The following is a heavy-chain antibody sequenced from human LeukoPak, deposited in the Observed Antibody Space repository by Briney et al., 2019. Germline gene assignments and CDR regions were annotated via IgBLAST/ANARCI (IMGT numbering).Heavy chain of an antibody. D-gene: IGHD3-10*01. Sequence: ASVKVSCKASGYTFTSYYMHWVRQAPGQGLEWMGWISAYNGNTNYAQKLQGRVTMTTDTSTSTAYMELRSLRSDDTAVYYCARFGVLGGSGYWGQGTLVTVSS. CDR1: GYTFTSYY. V-gene: IGHV1-18*04. CDR2: ISAYNGNT. J-gene: IGHJ4*02. CDR3: ARFGVLGGSGY.